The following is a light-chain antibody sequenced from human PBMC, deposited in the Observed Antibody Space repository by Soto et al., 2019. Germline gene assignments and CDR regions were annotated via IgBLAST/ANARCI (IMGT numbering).Light chain of an antibody. CDR1: QSVSSSY. V-gene: IGKV3-20*01. CDR3: QQDGSSPLLT. CDR2: GAY. Sequence: EIVLTQSPGTLSLSPGERATLSCRASQSVSSSYLAWYQQKPGQAPRLLIYGAYSRATGIPDRFSGSGSGTDFTLTISRLEPEEFAVYYCQQDGSSPLLTVGPGTKVDIK. J-gene: IGKJ3*01.